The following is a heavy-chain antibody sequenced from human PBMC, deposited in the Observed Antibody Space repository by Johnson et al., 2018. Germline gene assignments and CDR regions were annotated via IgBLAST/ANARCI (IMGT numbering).Heavy chain of an antibody. J-gene: IGHJ3*02. CDR1: GFTFSSYW. D-gene: IGHD5-18*01. V-gene: IGHV3-7*01. CDR2: IKQDGSEK. CDR3: ARDQLGYSYGGDAFAI. Sequence: VQLVESGGGLVQPGGSLRLSCAASGFTFSSYWMSWVRQAPGTGLEWVANIKQDGSEKYYVDSVTGRFPMSRDNAKNSLYLQMKRRRAEDTAVYYCARDQLGYSYGGDAFAIWGQGTMVTVSS.